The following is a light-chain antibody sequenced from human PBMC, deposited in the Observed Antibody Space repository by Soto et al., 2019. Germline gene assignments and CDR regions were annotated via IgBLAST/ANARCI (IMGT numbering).Light chain of an antibody. CDR1: SSNIASNT. V-gene: IGLV1-44*01. Sequence: QSELTQPPSASGTPGQRVTISCSGSSSNIASNTVNWYQQLPGTAPKLLIYNNNHRPSGVLDRFSGSKSGTSASLAISGLQSEDEADYYCAAWDDSLNGPLFGGGTKLTVL. CDR2: NNN. J-gene: IGLJ2*01. CDR3: AAWDDSLNGPL.